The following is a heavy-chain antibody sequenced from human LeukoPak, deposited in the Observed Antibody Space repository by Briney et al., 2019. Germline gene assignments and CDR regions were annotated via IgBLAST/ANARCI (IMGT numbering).Heavy chain of an antibody. D-gene: IGHD6-19*01. Sequence: GGSLRLSCAASGFTFSSFWMHWVRQAPGKGLEWVSSIKGDGSSTNYADSVKGRFTISRDNSKNTLYLQMNSLRAEDTAVYYCAKDRETIAVADYYFDYWGQGTLVTVSS. CDR3: AKDRETIAVADYYFDY. CDR2: IKGDGSST. J-gene: IGHJ4*02. CDR1: GFTFSSFW. V-gene: IGHV3-74*01.